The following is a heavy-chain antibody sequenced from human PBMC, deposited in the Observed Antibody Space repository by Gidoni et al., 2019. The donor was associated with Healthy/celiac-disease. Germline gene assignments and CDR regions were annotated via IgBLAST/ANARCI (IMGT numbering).Heavy chain of an antibody. J-gene: IGHJ4*02. V-gene: IGHV3-23*04. Sequence: EVQLVESGGGLVQPGGSLSLSCAASGFTFSCYAMSWVRQAPGKGLEWVSAISGSGGSTYYADSVKGRFTISRDNSKNTLYLQMNSLRAEDTAVYYCAKVSGGSYFPGPLDYWGQGTLVTVSS. CDR3: AKVSGGSYFPGPLDY. CDR2: ISGSGGST. D-gene: IGHD1-26*01. CDR1: GFTFSCYA.